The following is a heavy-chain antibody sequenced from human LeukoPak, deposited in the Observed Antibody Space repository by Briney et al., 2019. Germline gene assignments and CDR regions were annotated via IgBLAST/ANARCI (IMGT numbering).Heavy chain of an antibody. D-gene: IGHD3-22*01. Sequence: ASETLSLTCTVSGGSISSYYWSWIRQPPGKGLEWIGYIHYSGSTNYNPSLKSRVTISVDTSKNQFSLKLSSVTAADTAVYYCARANGYYYDSSGYYPFDYWGQGTLVTVSS. V-gene: IGHV4-59*01. J-gene: IGHJ4*02. CDR2: IHYSGST. CDR3: ARANGYYYDSSGYYPFDY. CDR1: GGSISSYY.